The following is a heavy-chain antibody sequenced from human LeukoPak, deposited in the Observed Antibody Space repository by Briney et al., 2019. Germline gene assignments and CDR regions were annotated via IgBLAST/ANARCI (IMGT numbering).Heavy chain of an antibody. D-gene: IGHD3-10*01. CDR2: ISGSGSST. CDR3: AKHFQLWFGELFLHFDY. J-gene: IGHJ4*02. CDR1: GFTFSSYA. Sequence: GGSLRLSCEASGFTFSSYAMSWVRQAPGKGLEWVSAISGSGSSTYYADSVKGRFTISRDNSKNTLYLQMNSLRAEDTAVYYCAKHFQLWFGELFLHFDYWGQGTLVTVSS. V-gene: IGHV3-23*01.